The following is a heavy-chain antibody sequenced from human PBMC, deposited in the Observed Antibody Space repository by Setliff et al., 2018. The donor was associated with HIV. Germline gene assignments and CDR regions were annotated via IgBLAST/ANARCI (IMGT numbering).Heavy chain of an antibody. V-gene: IGHV4-30-4*08. D-gene: IGHD1-1*01. CDR3: AQEERDAYNYWFDP. J-gene: IGHJ5*02. CDR2: IYHRGST. Sequence: PSETLSLTCTVSGGSISSGDYYWSWIRQPPGKGLEGIGYIYHRGSTYYNPSLKSRVTITVDTSKNQFSLKLSSVTAADTAVYYCAQEERDAYNYWFDPWGQGTLVTVSS. CDR1: GGSISSGDYY.